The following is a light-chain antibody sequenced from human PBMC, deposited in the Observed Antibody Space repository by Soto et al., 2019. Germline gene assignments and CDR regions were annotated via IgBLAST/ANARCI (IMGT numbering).Light chain of an antibody. Sequence: DIQMTQSPSSLSASIGDRVTITCRAGQSISNYLNWYQQKPGKAPKLLIYAASSLQSGVPSRFSGSGSGTDFTLTISSLQSEDFATYYCQQSYSTPRTFGQGTKLEIK. CDR1: QSISNY. CDR3: QQSYSTPRT. CDR2: AAS. J-gene: IGKJ2*01. V-gene: IGKV1-39*01.